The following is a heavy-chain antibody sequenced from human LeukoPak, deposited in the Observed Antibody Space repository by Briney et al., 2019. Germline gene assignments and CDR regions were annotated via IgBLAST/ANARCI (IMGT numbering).Heavy chain of an antibody. CDR1: GGSISSSSYY. CDR2: IYYSGST. CDR3: AREPSSTVWFGEPNFDY. J-gene: IGHJ4*02. Sequence: PSETLSLTCTVSGGSISSSSYYWGWIRQPPGKGLEWIGSIYYSGSTYYNPSLKSRVTISVDTSKNQFTLKLSSVTAADTAVYYCAREPSSTVWFGEPNFDYWGQGTLVTVSS. D-gene: IGHD3-10*01. V-gene: IGHV4-39*06.